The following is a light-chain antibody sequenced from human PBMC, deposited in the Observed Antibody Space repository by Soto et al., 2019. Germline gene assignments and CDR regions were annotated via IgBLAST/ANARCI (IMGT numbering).Light chain of an antibody. Sequence: QSVLTQPPSASGTPGQRVTISCSGSSSNTGSNTVNWYQQLPGTAPNLLIFSSNQGPSGGPDRFSGYKSGTAASLAISGLQSEDEDDYYCAAWDDSLNGVVFGGGPKLTVL. V-gene: IGLV1-44*01. J-gene: IGLJ2*01. CDR2: SSN. CDR3: AAWDDSLNGVV. CDR1: SSNTGSNT.